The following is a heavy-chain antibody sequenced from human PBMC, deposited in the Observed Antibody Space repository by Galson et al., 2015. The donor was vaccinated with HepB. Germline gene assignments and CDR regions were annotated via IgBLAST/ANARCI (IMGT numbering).Heavy chain of an antibody. J-gene: IGHJ3*02. D-gene: IGHD3-16*01. CDR3: QGGGDAFDI. CDR1: GFTFSSYG. Sequence: SLRLSCAASGFTFSSYGMHWVRQAPGKGLEWVAVIWYDGSNKYYADSVKGRFTVSRDNSKNTLYLQMNSLRAEGTAVYYCQGGGDAFDIWGQGTMVTVSS. V-gene: IGHV3-33*01. CDR2: IWYDGSNK.